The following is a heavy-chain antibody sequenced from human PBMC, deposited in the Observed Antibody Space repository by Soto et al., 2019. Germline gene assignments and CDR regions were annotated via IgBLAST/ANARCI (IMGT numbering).Heavy chain of an antibody. CDR3: ARGYCSGGSCYSVRFDP. V-gene: IGHV1-69*02. Sequence: QVQLVQSGAEVKKPGSSVKVSCKASGGTFSSYTISWVRQAPGQGLEWMGRIIPILGIANYAQKFQGRVTITADKSTSTAYMELSSLRSEDTAVYYCARGYCSGGSCYSVRFDPWGQGTLVTVSS. CDR1: GGTFSSYT. J-gene: IGHJ5*02. CDR2: IIPILGIA. D-gene: IGHD2-15*01.